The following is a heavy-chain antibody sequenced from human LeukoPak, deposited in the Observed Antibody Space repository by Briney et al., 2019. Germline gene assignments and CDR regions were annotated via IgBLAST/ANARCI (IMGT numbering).Heavy chain of an antibody. CDR3: ARGPDTAMVRGAYYFDY. CDR1: GYTFTSYD. Sequence: ASVKVSCKASGYTFTSYDINWVRQATGQGLEWMGWMNPNSGNTGYAQKFQGRVTMTRNTSISTAYMELSSLRSEDTAVYYCARGPDTAMVRGAYYFDYWGQGTLVTVSS. CDR2: MNPNSGNT. V-gene: IGHV1-8*01. D-gene: IGHD5-18*01. J-gene: IGHJ4*02.